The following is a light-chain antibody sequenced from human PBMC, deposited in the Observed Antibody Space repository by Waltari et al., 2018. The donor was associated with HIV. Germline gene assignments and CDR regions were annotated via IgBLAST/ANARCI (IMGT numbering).Light chain of an antibody. Sequence: QSALTQPASVSGSPGQSITISCNETSSDVSTYKLVSWYQQNPGKVPKLIIYEINERPSGVSNRFSGSKSGNMASLTISGLQAEDEAFYHCCSYAGRSTFVLFGGGTKLTVL. CDR2: EIN. CDR1: SSDVSTYKL. J-gene: IGLJ2*01. V-gene: IGLV2-23*02. CDR3: CSYAGRSTFVL.